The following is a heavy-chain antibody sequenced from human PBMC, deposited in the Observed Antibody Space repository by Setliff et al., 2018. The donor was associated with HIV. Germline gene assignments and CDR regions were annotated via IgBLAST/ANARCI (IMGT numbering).Heavy chain of an antibody. Sequence: PGGSLRLSCAASGFTFSSYGMHWVRQAPGKGLEWVAYISYDGSSKYYADSVKGRFTISRDKSKSTLYLQMNSLGVEDTAVYYCARVWAMQQLVPGYWGQGTLVTVSS. V-gene: IGHV3-30*06. CDR1: GFTFSSYG. D-gene: IGHD6-6*01. CDR2: ISYDGSSK. J-gene: IGHJ4*02. CDR3: ARVWAMQQLVPGY.